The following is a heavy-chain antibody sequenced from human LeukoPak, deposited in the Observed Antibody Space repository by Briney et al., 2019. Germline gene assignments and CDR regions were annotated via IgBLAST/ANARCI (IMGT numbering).Heavy chain of an antibody. Sequence: GGSLRLSCAVSGFSFSDAWMSWARQAPGKGLEWVGRIKSKTDGGTTDYATPVKGRFTISRDDSKTTLYLQMNSLKTEDTAVYYCTRGSPTAMVVDAFDIWGQGTMVTVSS. D-gene: IGHD5-18*01. CDR3: TRGSPTAMVVDAFDI. CDR2: IKSKTDGGTT. V-gene: IGHV3-15*01. J-gene: IGHJ3*02. CDR1: GFSFSDAW.